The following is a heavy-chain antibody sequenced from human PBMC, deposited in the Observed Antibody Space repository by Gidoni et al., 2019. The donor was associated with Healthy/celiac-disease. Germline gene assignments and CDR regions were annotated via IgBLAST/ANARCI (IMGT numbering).Heavy chain of an antibody. D-gene: IGHD5-18*01. J-gene: IGHJ6*02. CDR1: GFTFSNAW. V-gene: IGHV3-15*01. CDR3: TTWDSYGLSSDV. Sequence: EVQLLESGGGLVKPGGSLSLSCAASGFTFSNAWMSWVRQAPGKGLEGVGRIKSKTDGGTTDYAAPVKGRFTISRDDSKNTLYLKMNSLKTEDTAVYYCTTWDSYGLSSDVGGQGTTVTVSS. CDR2: IKSKTDGGTT.